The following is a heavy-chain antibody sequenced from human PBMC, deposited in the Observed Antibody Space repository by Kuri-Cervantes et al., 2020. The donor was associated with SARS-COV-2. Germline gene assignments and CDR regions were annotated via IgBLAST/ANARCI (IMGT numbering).Heavy chain of an antibody. CDR2: ISYDGSNK. CDR1: GFTFSSYA. J-gene: IGHJ4*02. Sequence: GESLKISCAASGFTFSSYAMHWVRQAPGKGLEWVAVISYDGSNKYYADSVKGRFTISRDNAKNSLYLQMNSLRAEDTAVYYCARGNTAQGYFDYWGQGTLVTVSS. D-gene: IGHD1/OR15-1a*01. CDR3: ARGNTAQGYFDY. V-gene: IGHV3-30-3*01.